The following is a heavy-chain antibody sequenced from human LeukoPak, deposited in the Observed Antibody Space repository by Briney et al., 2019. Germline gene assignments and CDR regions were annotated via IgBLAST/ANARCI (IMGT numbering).Heavy chain of an antibody. D-gene: IGHD4-23*01. Sequence: PSETLSLTCTVSGGSISSYYWSWIRQPPGKGLEWIGYIYYSGSTNYNPSLKSRVTISVDTSKNQFSLKLSSVTAADTAVYYRASLGGNRIGKYYYYYMDVWGKGTTVTVSS. CDR3: ASLGGNRIGKYYYYYMDV. CDR2: IYYSGST. J-gene: IGHJ6*03. V-gene: IGHV4-59*01. CDR1: GGSISSYY.